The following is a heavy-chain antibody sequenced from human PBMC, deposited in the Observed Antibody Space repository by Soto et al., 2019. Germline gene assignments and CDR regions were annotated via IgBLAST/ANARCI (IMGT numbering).Heavy chain of an antibody. CDR3: ARDRSCSSSDYYYYYGMDF. CDR2: IIPIFGTA. Sequence: GASVKVSCKASGGTFSSYAISWVRQAPGQGLDWMGGIIPIFGTANYAQKFQGRVTITADESTSTAYMELSSLRSEDTAVYYCARDRSCSSSDYYYYYGMDFRGQGTTVTVSS. J-gene: IGHJ6*02. CDR1: GGTFSSYA. V-gene: IGHV1-69*13. D-gene: IGHD6-6*01.